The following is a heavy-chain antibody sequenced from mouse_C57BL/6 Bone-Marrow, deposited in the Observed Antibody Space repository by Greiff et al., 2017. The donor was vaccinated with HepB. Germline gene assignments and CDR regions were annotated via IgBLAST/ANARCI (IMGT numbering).Heavy chain of an antibody. V-gene: IGHV6-3*01. CDR2: IRLKSDNYAT. CDR1: GFTFSNYW. J-gene: IGHJ2*01. CDR3: TGTTGDYFDY. Sequence: EVKLQESGGGLVQPGGSMKLSCVASGFTFSNYWMNWVRQSPEKGLEWVAQIRLKSDNYATHYAESVKGRFTISRDDSKSSVYLQMNNLRAEDTGIYYCTGTTGDYFDYWGQGTTLTVSS. D-gene: IGHD4-1*02.